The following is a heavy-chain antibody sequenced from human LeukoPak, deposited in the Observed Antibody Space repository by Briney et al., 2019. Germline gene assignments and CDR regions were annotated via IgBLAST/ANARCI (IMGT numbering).Heavy chain of an antibody. Sequence: PGGSLRLSCAASGFTFSSYSMNWVRQAPGKGLEWVSSISSSSSYIYYADSVKGRFTISRDSAKNSLFLQMNSLRAEDTAVYYCTRVKHDYGDPSALDIWGQGTMVTVSS. CDR3: TRVKHDYGDPSALDI. V-gene: IGHV3-21*01. CDR1: GFTFSSYS. J-gene: IGHJ3*02. CDR2: ISSSSSYI. D-gene: IGHD4-17*01.